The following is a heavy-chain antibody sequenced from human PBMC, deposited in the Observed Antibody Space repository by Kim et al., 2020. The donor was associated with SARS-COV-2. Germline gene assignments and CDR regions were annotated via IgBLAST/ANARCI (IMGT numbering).Heavy chain of an antibody. V-gene: IGHV3-21*01. CDR3: ARDGMGIAVAGTYYYYYMDV. D-gene: IGHD6-19*01. CDR2: ISSSSSYI. J-gene: IGHJ6*03. Sequence: GGSLRLSCAASGFTFSSYSMNWVRQAPGKGLEWVSSISSSSSYIYYADSVKGRFTISRDNAKNSLYLQMNSLRAEDTAVYYCARDGMGIAVAGTYYYYYMDVWGKGTTVTVSS. CDR1: GFTFSSYS.